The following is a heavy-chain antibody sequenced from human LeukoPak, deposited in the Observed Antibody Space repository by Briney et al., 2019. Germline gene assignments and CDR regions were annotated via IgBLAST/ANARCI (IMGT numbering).Heavy chain of an antibody. D-gene: IGHD6-13*01. J-gene: IGHJ4*02. CDR2: ISYDGSNK. V-gene: IGHV3-30-3*01. Sequence: GGSLRLSCAASGFTFSSYAMHWVRQAPGKGLEWVAVISYDGSNKYYADSVKGRFTISRDNSKNTLYLQMNSLRAEDTAVYYCARAHSSSWYLDYWGLGTLVTVSS. CDR1: GFTFSSYA. CDR3: ARAHSSSWYLDY.